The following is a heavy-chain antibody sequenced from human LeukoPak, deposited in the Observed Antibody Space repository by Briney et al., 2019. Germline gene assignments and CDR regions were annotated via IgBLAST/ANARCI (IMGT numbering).Heavy chain of an antibody. CDR1: GFTFSSYG. Sequence: PGGSLTLSCAASGFTFSSYGMHWVRQAPGKGLEWVAVIWYDGSNKYYADSVKGRFTISRDNSKNTLYLQMNSLRAEDTAVYYCARGGVVVPAAINYWGQGTLVTVSS. V-gene: IGHV3-33*01. CDR2: IWYDGSNK. D-gene: IGHD2-2*01. J-gene: IGHJ4*02. CDR3: ARGGVVVPAAINY.